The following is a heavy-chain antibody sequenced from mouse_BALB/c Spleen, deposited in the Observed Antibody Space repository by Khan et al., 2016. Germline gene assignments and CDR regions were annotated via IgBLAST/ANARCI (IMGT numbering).Heavy chain of an antibody. V-gene: IGHV5-17*02. Sequence: EVELVEAGGGLVQPGGSRKLSCAASGFTFSRVVMHWVRQAPEKGLEWVGYINRGSTAIYSAATLTVRFTSSRDNHKSDLFLQRTRLRSEETAMYYCAREDYWGEGTTLPVSS. CDR3: AREDY. CDR2: INRGSTAI. J-gene: IGHJ2*01. CDR1: GFTFSRVV.